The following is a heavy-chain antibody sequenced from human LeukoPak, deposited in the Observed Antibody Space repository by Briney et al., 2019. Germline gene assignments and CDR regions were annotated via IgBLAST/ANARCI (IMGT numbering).Heavy chain of an antibody. CDR2: IYHSGST. D-gene: IGHD2-15*01. V-gene: IGHV4-4*02. CDR1: GGSISSSNW. J-gene: IGHJ4*02. Sequence: SGTLSLTCAVSGGSISSSNWWSWVRQPPGKGLEWIGEIYHSGSTNYNPSLKSRVTISVDKSKNQFSLKLSSVTAADTAVYYCARASYCSGGGCYSTAFDYWGQGTLVTVSS. CDR3: ARASYCSGGGCYSTAFDY.